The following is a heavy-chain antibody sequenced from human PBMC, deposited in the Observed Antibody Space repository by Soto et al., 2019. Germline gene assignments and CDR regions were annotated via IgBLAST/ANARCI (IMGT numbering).Heavy chain of an antibody. Sequence: QEHLQESGPGLVKPSETLSLICTVSGGSISSYYWGWIRQTPGKGLEWIGYIYYSGNTNYKPSLKRRLTLTVHTSRNKFSLRMFSVHAADTAVYYCARARGFDCTDTDCRDLDSFDIWGQGTMVTVSS. D-gene: IGHD3-9*01. CDR3: ARARGFDCTDTDCRDLDSFDI. CDR2: IYYSGNT. J-gene: IGHJ3*02. CDR1: GGSISSYY. V-gene: IGHV4-59*01.